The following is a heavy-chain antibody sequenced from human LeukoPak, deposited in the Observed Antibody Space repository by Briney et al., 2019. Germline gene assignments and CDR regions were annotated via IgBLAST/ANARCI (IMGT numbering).Heavy chain of an antibody. D-gene: IGHD3-10*01. CDR1: GYTFTSYY. V-gene: IGHV1-46*01. CDR2: INPSGGST. Sequence: ASVKVSCKASGYTFTSYYMHWVRQAPGQGLEWMGIINPSGGSTSYAQKFQGRVTMTRDTSTSTVYMELSSLRSEDTAVYYCARGGADYYGSGSYYNNATYYYYYMDVWGKGTTVTISS. J-gene: IGHJ6*03. CDR3: ARGGADYYGSGSYYNNATYYYYYMDV.